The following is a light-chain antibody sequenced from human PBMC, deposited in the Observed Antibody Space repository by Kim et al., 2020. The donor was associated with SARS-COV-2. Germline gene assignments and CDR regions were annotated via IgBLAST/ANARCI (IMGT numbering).Light chain of an antibody. CDR3: QQYNSWIT. Sequence: SASVGDRVTITCRDSQSISSWLAWYQQKPGKAPKLLIYKASSLESGVPSRFSGSGSGTEFTLTISSLQPDDFATYYCQQYNSWITFGPGTKVDIK. CDR2: KAS. J-gene: IGKJ3*01. V-gene: IGKV1-5*03. CDR1: QSISSW.